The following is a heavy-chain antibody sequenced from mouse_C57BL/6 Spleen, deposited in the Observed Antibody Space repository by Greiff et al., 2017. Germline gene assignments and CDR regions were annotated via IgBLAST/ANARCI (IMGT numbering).Heavy chain of an antibody. CDR3: TSRSNYYGSSYNY. J-gene: IGHJ2*01. Sequence: VQLQQSGAELVRPGASVKLSCTASGFNIKDDYMHWVKQRPEQGLEWIGWIDPENGDTEYASKFQGKATITADTSSNTAYLQLSSLTSEDTAVYYCTSRSNYYGSSYNYWGQGTTLTVSS. D-gene: IGHD1-1*01. CDR1: GFNIKDDY. V-gene: IGHV14-4*01. CDR2: IDPENGDT.